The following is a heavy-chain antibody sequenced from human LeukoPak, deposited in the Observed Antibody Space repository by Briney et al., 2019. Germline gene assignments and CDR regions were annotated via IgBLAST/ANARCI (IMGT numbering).Heavy chain of an antibody. CDR3: LREGRWRDLLRYFRY. CDR2: ISASVGRA. Sequence: GGSLKLSCTASGFTFSSYAISWVRQAPGQGLEWIAAISASVGRAYYAHKVQGRVTITRDKSTITAYLQMSSLRAEDTAVYYCLREGRWRDLLRYFRYWG. D-gene: IGHD3-22*01. J-gene: IGHJ4*01. CDR1: GFTFSSYA. V-gene: IGHV1-69*10.